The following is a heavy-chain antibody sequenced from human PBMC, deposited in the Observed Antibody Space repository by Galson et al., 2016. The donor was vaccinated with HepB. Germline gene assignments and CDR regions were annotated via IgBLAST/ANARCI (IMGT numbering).Heavy chain of an antibody. J-gene: IGHJ4*02. V-gene: IGHV5-10-1*01. Sequence: QSGAEVKKPGESLRISCKGSGYSFTTYWISWVRQMPGKGLEWMGRIDPSDSETNYSPSFEGHVTMSVDKFISTAYLQWSSLKASDAALYYCARLGTGGSGSFYNDDYWGQGPLVTVSS. D-gene: IGHD3-10*01. CDR3: ARLGTGGSGSFYNDDY. CDR2: IDPSDSET. CDR1: GYSFTTYW.